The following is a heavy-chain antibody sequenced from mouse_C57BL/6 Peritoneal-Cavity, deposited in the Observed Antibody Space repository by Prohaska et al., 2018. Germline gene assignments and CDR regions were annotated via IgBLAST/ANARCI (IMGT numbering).Heavy chain of an antibody. CDR1: GYTFTSSW. Sequence: SVKMSCKASGYTFTSSWLTCVKQLHGQGLEWIGDIYPGSGSTNYNEKFKSKATLTVDTSSSTAYMQLSSLTSEDSAVYYCANQAYFDYWGQGTTLTVSS. CDR2: IYPGSGST. V-gene: IGHV1-55*01. J-gene: IGHJ2*01. D-gene: IGHD3-2*02. CDR3: ANQAYFDY.